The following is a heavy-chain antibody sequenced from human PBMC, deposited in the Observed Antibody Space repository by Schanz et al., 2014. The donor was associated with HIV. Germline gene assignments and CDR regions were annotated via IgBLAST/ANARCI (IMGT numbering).Heavy chain of an antibody. J-gene: IGHJ4*02. Sequence: VQLLESGGGLVQPGGSLRLSCAASGFTFRSYGMHWVRQAPGKGLEWVAVTWYDGSNKYYADSVKGRFTISRDDSRNTLFLQMNSLRAADTAIYYCARERVGAIDCWGQGTLVTVSS. D-gene: IGHD1-26*01. V-gene: IGHV3-30*19. CDR1: GFTFRSYG. CDR2: TWYDGSNK. CDR3: ARERVGAIDC.